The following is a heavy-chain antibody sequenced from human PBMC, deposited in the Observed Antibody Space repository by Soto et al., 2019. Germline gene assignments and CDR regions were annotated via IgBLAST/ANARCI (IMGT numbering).Heavy chain of an antibody. Sequence: GASVKVSCKASGYTFTGYYMHCVRQAPGQGLEWMGWINPNSGGTNYAQKFQGRVTMTRDTSISTAYMELSRLRSDDTAVYYCARAWFGESPLDYWGQGTLVTVSS. V-gene: IGHV1-2*02. CDR1: GYTFTGYY. D-gene: IGHD3-10*01. CDR3: ARAWFGESPLDY. CDR2: INPNSGGT. J-gene: IGHJ4*02.